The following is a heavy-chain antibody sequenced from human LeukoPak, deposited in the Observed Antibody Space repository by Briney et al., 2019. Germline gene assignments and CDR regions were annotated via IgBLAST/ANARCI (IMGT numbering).Heavy chain of an antibody. J-gene: IGHJ4*02. CDR1: GFTFSSYW. CDR3: ARDLNGGNLPDY. D-gene: IGHD4-23*01. Sequence: GGSLRLSCAASGFTFSSYWMHWVRQAPGKGLVWDSRINSDGSSTSYADSVKGRFTISRDNAKNTLYLQMNSLRAEDTAVYYCARDLNGGNLPDYWGQGTLVTVSS. CDR2: INSDGSST. V-gene: IGHV3-74*01.